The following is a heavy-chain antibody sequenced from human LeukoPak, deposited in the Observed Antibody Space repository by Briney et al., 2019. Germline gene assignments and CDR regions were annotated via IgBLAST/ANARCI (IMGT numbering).Heavy chain of an antibody. J-gene: IGHJ4*02. V-gene: IGHV3-7*01. D-gene: IGHD2-2*01. CDR1: GFTFSNYW. CDR3: FYTYSSNWFSLEY. Sequence: GGSLRLSCAASGFTFSNYWMSWVRQAPGKGLEWVANVKDDGSETYYVDSVKGRFTISRDNAKNSLYLQMNSLRAEDTAVYYCFYTYSSNWFSLEYWGQGTLVTVSS. CDR2: VKDDGSET.